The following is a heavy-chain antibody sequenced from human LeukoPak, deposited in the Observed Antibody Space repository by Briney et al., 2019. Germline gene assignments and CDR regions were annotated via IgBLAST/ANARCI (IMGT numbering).Heavy chain of an antibody. CDR1: GFTFSTYA. J-gene: IGHJ4*02. V-gene: IGHV3-23*01. CDR2: ISTSGDNT. Sequence: PGGSLRLSCAASGFTFSTYAMSWVRQAPGKGLEWVSAISTSGDNTYYADSVKGRFTISRDNSKNTLYLQINSLRVEDTAIYYCAKERSAVTTGLFDSWGQETLVTVSS. D-gene: IGHD4-17*01. CDR3: AKERSAVTTGLFDS.